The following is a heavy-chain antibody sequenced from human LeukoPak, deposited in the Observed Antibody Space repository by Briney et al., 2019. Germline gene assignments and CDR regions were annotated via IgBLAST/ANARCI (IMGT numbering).Heavy chain of an antibody. V-gene: IGHV3-49*03. Sequence: GGSLRLSCTTSGFTFGDYAMSWFRQAPGKGLEWVGFIRSKAYGGTTEYAASVKGGFTISRDDAKSIAYLQMNSLKAEDTGVYYCIRGSLTTVGDYWGQGTLVTVSS. D-gene: IGHD4-23*01. CDR1: GFTFGDYA. J-gene: IGHJ4*02. CDR3: IRGSLTTVGDY. CDR2: IRSKAYGGTT.